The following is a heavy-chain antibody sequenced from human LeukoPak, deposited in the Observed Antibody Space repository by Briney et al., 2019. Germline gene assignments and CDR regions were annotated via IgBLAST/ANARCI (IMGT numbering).Heavy chain of an antibody. V-gene: IGHV3-49*04. CDR1: GFTFGDYA. CDR2: IRSKIYSGTT. J-gene: IGHJ6*03. Sequence: GGSLRLSCTASGFTFGDYAMNWVRQAPGKGLEWVGFIRSKIYSGTTEYAASVKGRFTISRDDSKSIAYLQMNSLKTEDTAVYYCTKVGRFLEWLLYDYYMDVWGKGTTVTVSS. D-gene: IGHD3-3*01. CDR3: TKVGRFLEWLLYDYYMDV.